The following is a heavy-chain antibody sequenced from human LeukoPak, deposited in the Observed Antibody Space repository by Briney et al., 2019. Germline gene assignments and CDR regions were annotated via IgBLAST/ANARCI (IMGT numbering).Heavy chain of an antibody. V-gene: IGHV3-23*01. D-gene: IGHD3-22*01. Sequence: GSLRLSCAASGFTFSSYAMSWVRQAPGKGLEWVSAISGSGGSTYYADSVKGRFTISRDNSKNTLYLQMNSLRAEDTAVYYCAKRITMIVVVISDAFDIWGQGTMVTVSS. J-gene: IGHJ3*02. CDR3: AKRITMIVVVISDAFDI. CDR2: ISGSGGST. CDR1: GFTFSSYA.